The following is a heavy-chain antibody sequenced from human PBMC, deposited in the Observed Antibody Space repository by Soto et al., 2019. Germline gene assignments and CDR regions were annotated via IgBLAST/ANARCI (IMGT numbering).Heavy chain of an antibody. CDR2: IIPIFGTA. CDR3: ARTGWSIPTIFGVVIHPHYYYYGMDV. J-gene: IGHJ6*02. CDR1: GGTFSSYA. Sequence: QVQLVQSGAEVKKPGSSVKVSCKASGGTFSSYAISWVRQAPGQGLEWMGGIIPIFGTANYAQKFQGRVTITADKSTSTAYMELSSLRSEDTAVYYCARTGWSIPTIFGVVIHPHYYYYGMDVWGQGTTVTVSS. D-gene: IGHD3-3*01. V-gene: IGHV1-69*06.